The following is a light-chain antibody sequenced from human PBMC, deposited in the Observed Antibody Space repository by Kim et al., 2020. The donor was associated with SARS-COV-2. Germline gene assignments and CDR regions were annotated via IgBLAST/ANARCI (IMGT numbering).Light chain of an antibody. J-gene: IGKJ4*01. CDR2: AAF. V-gene: IGKV1-16*01. Sequence: DIQMTQSPSSLSASVGDRVTITCRPSQDISNYLAWFQQQPGKAPKSLIYAAFSLQSGVPSRFSGSRSGTDFIFTISGLQPEDFGTYYCQQYDTYPLTFGGGTKVDIK. CDR1: QDISNY. CDR3: QQYDTYPLT.